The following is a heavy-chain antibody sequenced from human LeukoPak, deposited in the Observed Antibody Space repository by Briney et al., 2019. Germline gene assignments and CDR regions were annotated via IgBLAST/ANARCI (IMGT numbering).Heavy chain of an antibody. Sequence: GGSLRLSCAASGFTFSRYSMNWVRQAPGKGLEWVSYISSSGTTIYYADSVKGRFTISRDNAKNLLYLQMNSLRAEDTAVYYCARVRNEDYYYYMDVWGKGTTVTVSS. CDR3: ARVRNEDYYYYMDV. CDR1: GFTFSRYS. CDR2: ISSSGTTI. V-gene: IGHV3-48*01. J-gene: IGHJ6*03. D-gene: IGHD1-1*01.